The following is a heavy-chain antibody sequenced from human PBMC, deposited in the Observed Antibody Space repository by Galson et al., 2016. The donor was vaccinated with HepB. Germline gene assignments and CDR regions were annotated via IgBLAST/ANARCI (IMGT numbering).Heavy chain of an antibody. CDR3: ARDRAPGRYCTSTNCYVYYGMDV. Sequence: SVKVSCKASGYTFNTYAINWVRQAPGQGLEWMGWISTYNGDTNFAQKFQGRVTMTTDTSTSTAYMELRSLRSDDTAVYHCARDRAPGRYCTSTNCYVYYGMDVWGQGTTVTVSS. CDR2: ISTYNGDT. J-gene: IGHJ6*02. D-gene: IGHD2-2*01. V-gene: IGHV1-18*01. CDR1: GYTFNTYA.